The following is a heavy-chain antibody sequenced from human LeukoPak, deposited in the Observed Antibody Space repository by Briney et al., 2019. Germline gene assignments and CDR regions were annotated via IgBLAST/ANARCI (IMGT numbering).Heavy chain of an antibody. V-gene: IGHV4-59*01. J-gene: IGHJ4*02. Sequence: SETLSLTCAVSGDSISTYYWTWLRQPPGKGLEWIGDIYYSGSTNYNPSLKSRVTMSVDTSKNQFSLNLRSVTAADTALYYCVARLFSIANYYFDYWGQGTLVTVSS. CDR1: GDSISTYY. CDR2: IYYSGST. CDR3: VARLFSIANYYFDY. D-gene: IGHD2-15*01.